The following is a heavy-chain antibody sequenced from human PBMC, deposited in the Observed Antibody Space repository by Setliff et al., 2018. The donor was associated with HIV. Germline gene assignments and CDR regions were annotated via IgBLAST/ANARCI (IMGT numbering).Heavy chain of an antibody. V-gene: IGHV1-18*01. CDR2: IGPYNGRT. Sequence: VASVKVSCKPSGYMCIAYGMSCVRRAPGQGLERMGWIGPYNGRTEYAQEFQGRVSLTIDTSASTAYMELRSLRSDDTAVYYCARDDGGHNYAEAFDVWGQGTMVTVSS. CDR1: GYMCIAYG. J-gene: IGHJ3*01. D-gene: IGHD3-16*01. CDR3: ARDDGGHNYAEAFDV.